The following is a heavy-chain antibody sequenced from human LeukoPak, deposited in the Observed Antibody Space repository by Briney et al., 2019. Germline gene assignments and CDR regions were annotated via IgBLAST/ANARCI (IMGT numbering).Heavy chain of an antibody. D-gene: IGHD6-19*01. Sequence: PGGSLRLSCAASAFTFSSYGMHWVRQAPGKGLEWVAVIWYDGSNKYYADSVKGRFTISRDNSKNTLYLQMNSLRAEDTAVYYCARVDSSGWYRDTALGAFDYWGQGTLVTVSS. CDR3: ARVDSSGWYRDTALGAFDY. J-gene: IGHJ4*02. V-gene: IGHV3-33*01. CDR2: IWYDGSNK. CDR1: AFTFSSYG.